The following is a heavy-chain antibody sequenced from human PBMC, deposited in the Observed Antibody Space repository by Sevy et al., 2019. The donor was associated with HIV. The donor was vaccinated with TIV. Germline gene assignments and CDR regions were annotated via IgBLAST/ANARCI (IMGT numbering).Heavy chain of an antibody. D-gene: IGHD5-12*01. V-gene: IGHV3-49*03. CDR1: GFTFGDYA. CDR2: IRRNSHEPYGGTT. Sequence: GGSLRLSCTSSGFTFGDYAMSWYRQAPGKGLEWVAFIRRNSHEPYGGTTEYAASVKGRFTISRDDSKSIAYLQMNSLKTEDTAVYYCTRPLATADTPEYFFDYWGQGILVTVSS. CDR3: TRPLATADTPEYFFDY. J-gene: IGHJ4*02.